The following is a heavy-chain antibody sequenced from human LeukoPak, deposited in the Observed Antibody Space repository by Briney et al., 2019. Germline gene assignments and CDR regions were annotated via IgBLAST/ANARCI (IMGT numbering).Heavy chain of an antibody. Sequence: SETLSLTCTVSGGSISSSSYYWGWIRQPPGKGLEWIGSIYYSGSTYYNPSLKSRVTISVDTSKNQFSLKLSSVTAADTAVYYCARPLGYCSGGSCYHNWFDPWGQGTLVTVSS. CDR1: GGSISSSSYY. J-gene: IGHJ5*02. V-gene: IGHV4-39*01. CDR3: ARPLGYCSGGSCYHNWFDP. D-gene: IGHD2-15*01. CDR2: IYYSGST.